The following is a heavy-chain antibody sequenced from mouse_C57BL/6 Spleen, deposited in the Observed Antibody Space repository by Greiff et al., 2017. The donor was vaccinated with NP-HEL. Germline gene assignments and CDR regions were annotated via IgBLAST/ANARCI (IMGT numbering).Heavy chain of an antibody. CDR3: ATYYSNYYAMDY. V-gene: IGHV1-69*01. D-gene: IGHD2-5*01. J-gene: IGHJ4*01. Sequence: VQLQQPGAELVMPGASVKLSCKASGYTFTSYWMHWVKQRPGQGLEWIGEIDPSDSYTNYNQKFKGKSTLTVDKSSSTAYMQLSSLTSEDSAVYYCATYYSNYYAMDYWGQGTSVTVSS. CDR1: GYTFTSYW. CDR2: IDPSDSYT.